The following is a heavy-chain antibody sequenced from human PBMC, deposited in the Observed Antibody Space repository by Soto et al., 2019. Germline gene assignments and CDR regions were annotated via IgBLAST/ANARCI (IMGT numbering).Heavy chain of an antibody. CDR2: IWYDGSNK. Sequence: GGSLRLSCAASGFTFSSYGMHWVRQAPGKGLEWVAVIWYDGSNKYYADSVKGRFTISRDNSKNTLYLQMNSLRAEDTAVYYCARDRGRYCSGGSCYSGFWFDPWGQGTLVTVSS. D-gene: IGHD2-15*01. V-gene: IGHV3-33*01. CDR1: GFTFSSYG. J-gene: IGHJ5*02. CDR3: ARDRGRYCSGGSCYSGFWFDP.